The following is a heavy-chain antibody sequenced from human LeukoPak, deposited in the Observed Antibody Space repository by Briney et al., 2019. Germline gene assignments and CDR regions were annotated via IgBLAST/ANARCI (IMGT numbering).Heavy chain of an antibody. D-gene: IGHD6-19*01. CDR1: GDIVSSNNAA. V-gene: IGHV6-1*01. CDR2: TYYRSKLYN. CDR3: ARRQNDGIAVSGPFGY. Sequence: SQTLSLTCAVSGDIVSSNNAAWNWNTQSPARGLEWLVRTYYRSKLYNSYEGSVKIRITIYQDTSKNQMSLQLNSVTPEDSDVYYCARRQNDGIAVSGPFGYWGQGTLVTVSS. J-gene: IGHJ4*02.